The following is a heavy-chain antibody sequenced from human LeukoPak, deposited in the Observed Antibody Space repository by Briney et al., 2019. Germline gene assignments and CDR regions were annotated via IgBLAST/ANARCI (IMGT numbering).Heavy chain of an antibody. Sequence: SGGSLRLSCAASGFTFSSSAMSWVRQAPGKGLEWVSAISNNGGYTYYADSVKGRFTISRDNSKNTLYLQMNSLRAEDTAVYYCAKDFSPSCYVCGFDPWGQGTLVTVSS. D-gene: IGHD2-2*01. J-gene: IGHJ5*02. CDR2: ISNNGGYT. V-gene: IGHV3-23*01. CDR3: AKDFSPSCYVCGFDP. CDR1: GFTFSSSA.